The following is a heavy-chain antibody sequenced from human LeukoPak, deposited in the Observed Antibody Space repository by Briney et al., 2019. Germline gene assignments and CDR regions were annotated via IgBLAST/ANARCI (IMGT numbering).Heavy chain of an antibody. V-gene: IGHV1-18*01. Sequence: GASVKVSCKVSGYTFISHGLSWVRLAPRQGLEWMGLISPYNGNTNYAQKFQGRVTMTTDTSTTTAYMELRSLRSDDTAVYYCARNRRVTIFGAPESIYDYYMDVWGTGTTVTVSS. CDR3: ARNRRVTIFGAPESIYDYYMDV. CDR1: GYTFISHG. CDR2: ISPYNGNT. D-gene: IGHD3-3*01. J-gene: IGHJ6*03.